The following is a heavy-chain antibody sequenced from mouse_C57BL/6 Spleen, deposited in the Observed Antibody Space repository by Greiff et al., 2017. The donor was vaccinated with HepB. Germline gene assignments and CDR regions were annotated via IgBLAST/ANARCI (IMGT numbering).Heavy chain of an antibody. CDR2: ISYDGSN. Sequence: DVQLQESGPGLVKPSQSLSLTCSVTGYSITSGYYWNWIRQFPGNKLEWMGYISYDGSNNYNPSLKNRISITRDTSKNQFFLKLNSVTTEDTATYYCARDQGYYYGSTQAWFAYWGQGTLVTVSA. CDR1: GYSITSGYY. CDR3: ARDQGYYYGSTQAWFAY. J-gene: IGHJ3*01. D-gene: IGHD1-1*01. V-gene: IGHV3-6*01.